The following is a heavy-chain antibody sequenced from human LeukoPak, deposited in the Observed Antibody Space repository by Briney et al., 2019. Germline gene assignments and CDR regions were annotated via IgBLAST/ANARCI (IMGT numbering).Heavy chain of an antibody. J-gene: IGHJ3*02. CDR3: ARGRVGALRGAFDI. D-gene: IGHD1-26*01. CDR2: ISYDGSNK. CDR1: GFTFSSYA. V-gene: IGHV3-30-3*01. Sequence: GGSLRLSCAASGFTFSSYAMHWVRQAPGKGLEWVAVISYDGSNKYYADSVKGRFTIPRDNSKNTLYLQMNSLRAEDTAVYYCARGRVGALRGAFDIWGQGTMVTVSS.